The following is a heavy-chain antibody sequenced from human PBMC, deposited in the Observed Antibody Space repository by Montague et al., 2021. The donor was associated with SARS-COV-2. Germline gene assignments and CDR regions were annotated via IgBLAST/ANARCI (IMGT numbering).Heavy chain of an antibody. V-gene: IGHV6-1*01. Sequence: CAISGDSVAGLRRRWDGITSELQSRFECLCRLLHKKKRYYDSAVXVNSRMTISPDTSKNQFSLQLSSVTPEDRAVYYCARDPRYSLSWSFDYWGQGTLVTLSS. CDR2: LLHKKKRYY. D-gene: IGHD6-13*01. CDR1: GDSVAGLRRR. CDR3: ARDPRYSLSWSFDY. J-gene: IGHJ4*02.